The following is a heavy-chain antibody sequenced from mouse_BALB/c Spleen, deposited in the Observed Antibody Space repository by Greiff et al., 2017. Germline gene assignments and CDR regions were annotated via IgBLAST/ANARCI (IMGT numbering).Heavy chain of an antibody. CDR3: ARGLTGTMYYAMDY. CDR1: GYTFTSYT. Sequence: QVQLQQSGAELARPGASVKMSCKASGYTFTSYTMHWVKQRPGQGLEWIGYINPSSGYTNYNQKFKDKATLTADKSSSTAYMQLSSLISEDSAVYYCARGLTGTMYYAMDYWGQGTSVTVSS. J-gene: IGHJ4*01. D-gene: IGHD4-1*01. CDR2: INPSSGYT. V-gene: IGHV1-4*01.